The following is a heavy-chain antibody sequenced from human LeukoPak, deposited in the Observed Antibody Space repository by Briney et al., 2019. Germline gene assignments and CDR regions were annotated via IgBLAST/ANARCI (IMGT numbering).Heavy chain of an antibody. CDR2: IRYDGSNK. Sequence: GGSLRLSCAASGFTFSSYGMHWLRQAPGKGLAWVAFIRYDGSNKYYADSVKGRFTISRDNSKNTLYLQMNSLRAEDTAVYYCAVIFVEWLATDYWGQGTLVTVSS. V-gene: IGHV3-30*02. CDR3: AVIFVEWLATDY. J-gene: IGHJ4*02. CDR1: GFTFSSYG. D-gene: IGHD3-3*01.